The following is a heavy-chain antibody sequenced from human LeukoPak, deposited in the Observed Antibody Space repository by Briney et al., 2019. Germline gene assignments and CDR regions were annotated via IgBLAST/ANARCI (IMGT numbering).Heavy chain of an antibody. CDR1: GFTFSSYA. CDR3: ARAYSSSWYDF. D-gene: IGHD6-13*01. Sequence: GGSLRLSCAASGFTFSSYAMSWVRQAPGKGLEWVSGISNSGSGGSTYYADSVKGRFTISRDNSKNTLYLQINSVRAEDTAVYYCARAYSSSWYDFWGQGTLVTVSS. CDR2: ISNSGSGGST. V-gene: IGHV3-23*01. J-gene: IGHJ5*01.